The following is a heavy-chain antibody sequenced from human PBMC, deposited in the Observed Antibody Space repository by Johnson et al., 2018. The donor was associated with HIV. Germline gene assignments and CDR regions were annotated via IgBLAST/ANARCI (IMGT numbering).Heavy chain of an antibody. CDR3: ARDGESQQLPLGDAFDV. V-gene: IGHV3-30*14. CDR1: GFTFSSYA. Sequence: QVQLVESGGGVVQPGMSLRLSCAASGFTFSSYAMHWVRQAPGKGLEWVSVIYTGGSTYYADSVRGRFTISRDNSKNTLYLQMRSLRVEDTAIYYCARDGESQQLPLGDAFDVWGKGTMVTVSS. J-gene: IGHJ3*01. D-gene: IGHD6-13*01. CDR2: IYTGGST.